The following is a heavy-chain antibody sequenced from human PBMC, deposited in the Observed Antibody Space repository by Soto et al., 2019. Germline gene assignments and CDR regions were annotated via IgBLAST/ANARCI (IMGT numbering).Heavy chain of an antibody. CDR1: GYTFTTYD. Sequence: ASVKVSCKASGYTFTTYDIHWVRQATGQGLEWMGWMNPYNGNTGSTQKFQGRVTMTRNTSISTVYMELTSLRSEDTAVYYFARRKERSRPNYFDYWGHGSLVTVSS. V-gene: IGHV1-8*01. J-gene: IGHJ4*01. CDR3: ARRKERSRPNYFDY. CDR2: MNPYNGNT. D-gene: IGHD6-25*01.